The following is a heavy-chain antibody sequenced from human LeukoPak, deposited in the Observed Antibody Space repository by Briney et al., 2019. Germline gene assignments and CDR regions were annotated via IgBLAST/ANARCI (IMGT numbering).Heavy chain of an antibody. J-gene: IGHJ6*03. CDR1: VYTFTDYY. Sequence: GASVKVSFKSSVYTFTDYYIHWVRQPPRQGLEWMGWINTKSSGTDQAHKFDDRLTMTRDTTINKDYMELRSLRSYDAAVYYFVHRGVCRSTNCNVWNYYKDVWGKGTTVTVSS. CDR3: VHRGVCRSTNCNVWNYYKDV. V-gene: IGHV1-2*02. D-gene: IGHD2-2*01. CDR2: INTKSSGT.